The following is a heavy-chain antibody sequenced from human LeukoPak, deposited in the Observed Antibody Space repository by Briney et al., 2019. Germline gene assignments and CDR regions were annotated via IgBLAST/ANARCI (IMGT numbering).Heavy chain of an antibody. V-gene: IGHV4-34*01. J-gene: IGHJ4*02. CDR3: ARGLGIAAAGTFDY. CDR1: GGSFSGYY. Sequence: SETLSLTCAVYGGSFSGYYWSWIRQPPGKGLEWIGEINHSGSTNYNPSLKSRVTISVDTSKNQFSLKLSSVTAADTAVYYCARGLGIAAAGTFDYWGQGALVTVSS. D-gene: IGHD6-13*01. CDR2: INHSGST.